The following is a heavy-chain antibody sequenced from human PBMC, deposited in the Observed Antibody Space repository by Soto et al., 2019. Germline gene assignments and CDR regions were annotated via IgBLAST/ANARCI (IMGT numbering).Heavy chain of an antibody. D-gene: IGHD6-6*01. CDR3: ARDLSSSSDY. Sequence: QVQLVESGGGLVKPGGSLRLSCAASGFTFSGYYMSWIRQAPGKGLEWVSYISSSGTTIKYADSVKGRFSISRDNTKNSMYLQMNSLRAEDTAVYYCARDLSSSSDYWGQGTLFTVSS. CDR2: ISSSGTTI. J-gene: IGHJ4*02. CDR1: GFTFSGYY. V-gene: IGHV3-11*01.